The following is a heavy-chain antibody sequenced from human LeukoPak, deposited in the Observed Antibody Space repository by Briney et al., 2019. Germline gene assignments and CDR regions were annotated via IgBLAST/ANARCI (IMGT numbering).Heavy chain of an antibody. CDR2: IIPIFGTA. D-gene: IGHD2-2*01. V-gene: IGHV1-69*13. CDR1: GGTFSSYA. Sequence: ASVKVSCKASGGTFSSYAISWVRQAPGQGLEWMGGIIPIFGTANYAQKFQGRVTITADESTSTTYMELSSLRSEDTAVYYCARGRVNVVPAANYYYYYMDVWGKGTTVTVSS. CDR3: ARGRVNVVPAANYYYYYMDV. J-gene: IGHJ6*03.